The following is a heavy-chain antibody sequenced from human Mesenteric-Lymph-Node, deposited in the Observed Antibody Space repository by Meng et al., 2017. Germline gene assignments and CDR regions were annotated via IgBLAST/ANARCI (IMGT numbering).Heavy chain of an antibody. CDR3: ARVGWRQWSFDL. Sequence: GPGRVYASEIVSLPWPVSSGSFITLYGGWIRQPLGEGVEWIGNDFYSGSPNYNPSLASRVTISVDTSKSQFSLKLSSVTAADTAVYYCARVGWRQWSFDLWGRGTLVTVSS. CDR1: SGSFITLY. D-gene: IGHD5-18*01. CDR2: DFYSGSP. V-gene: IGHV4-59*08. J-gene: IGHJ2*01.